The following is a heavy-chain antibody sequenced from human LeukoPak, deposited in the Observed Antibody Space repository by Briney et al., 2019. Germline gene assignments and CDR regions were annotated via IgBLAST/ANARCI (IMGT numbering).Heavy chain of an antibody. Sequence: ASVKVSCKASGYTFPNYDINGVRQATGQGREWVGWINPKSGKAGYAHKFQGRVTITRNPSITPAYMELSSLRSEDTAMYYCARVKRKYQVLKTLHETPSHYFDYGGQGTLVTVSS. V-gene: IGHV1-8*03. J-gene: IGHJ4*02. D-gene: IGHD2-2*01. CDR2: INPKSGKA. CDR1: GYTFPNYD. CDR3: ARVKRKYQVLKTLHETPSHYFDY.